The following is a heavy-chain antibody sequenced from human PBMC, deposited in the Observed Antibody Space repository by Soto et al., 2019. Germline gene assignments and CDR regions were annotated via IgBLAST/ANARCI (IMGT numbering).Heavy chain of an antibody. Sequence: QVQLVQSGAEVKKPGASVKVSCKASGYTFTIYGISWVRQAPGQGLEWMGWISGYNGNTDYAQNLQERVALTTDASTRSLYMELRSLRSDETAVYYCSRVDYYDSSGYYGYWGQGTLITVSS. V-gene: IGHV1-18*04. CDR2: ISGYNGNT. J-gene: IGHJ4*02. CDR3: SRVDYYDSSGYYGY. D-gene: IGHD3-22*01. CDR1: GYTFTIYG.